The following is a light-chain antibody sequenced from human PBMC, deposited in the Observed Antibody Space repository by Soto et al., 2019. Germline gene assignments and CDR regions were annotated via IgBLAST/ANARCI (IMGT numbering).Light chain of an antibody. J-gene: IGLJ2*01. V-gene: IGLV1-44*01. CDR2: RNH. CDR1: RSNIGTYT. CDR3: AAWDDSQRAVV. Sequence: QSVLTQSPSASGTPGQRVTISCSGSRSNIGTYTVNWYQQLPGTAPRLLIFRNHQRPSGVPDRFSGSKSGTSASLAISGPQSEDEADYYCAAWDDSQRAVVFGGGTQVTVL.